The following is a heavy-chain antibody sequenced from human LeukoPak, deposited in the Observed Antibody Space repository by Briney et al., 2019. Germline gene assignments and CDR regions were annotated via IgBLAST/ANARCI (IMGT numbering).Heavy chain of an antibody. V-gene: IGHV3-9*03. D-gene: IGHD3-22*01. CDR3: AKGDSSAYYGAPDY. J-gene: IGHJ4*02. Sequence: GRSLRLSCAASGFTFDDYGMQWVRQVPGKGLEWVSGINWNSGSIGYADSVKGRFTISRDNAKNSLYLQMNSLRAEDMALYYCAKGDSSAYYGAPDYWGQGTLVTVSS. CDR1: GFTFDDYG. CDR2: INWNSGSI.